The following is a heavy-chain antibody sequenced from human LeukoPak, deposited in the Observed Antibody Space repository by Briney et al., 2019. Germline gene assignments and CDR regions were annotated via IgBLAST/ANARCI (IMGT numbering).Heavy chain of an antibody. CDR3: ARGRRMITFGGVIVETDAFDI. CDR2: INHSGST. CDR1: GGSFSGYY. Sequence: SETLSLTCAVYGGSFSGYYWSWIRQPPPKGLEWIGEINHSGSTNYNPSLKSRVTISVDTSKNQFSLKLSSVTAADTAVYYCARGRRMITFGGVIVETDAFDIWGQGTMVTVSS. J-gene: IGHJ3*02. D-gene: IGHD3-16*02. V-gene: IGHV4-34*01.